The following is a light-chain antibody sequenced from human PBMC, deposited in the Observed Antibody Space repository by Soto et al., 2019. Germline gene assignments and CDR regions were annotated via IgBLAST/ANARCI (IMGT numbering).Light chain of an antibody. Sequence: EIQMTQSPSTLSSSLGDSVTITCRASQTISSWLAWYQVKPGKAPKLLIYDVSSLESGVPSRFSGSGSGTEFTLTIRSLQPDDFATYYCKQYNTFWTCGQGTKVDIK. CDR2: DVS. CDR3: KQYNTFWT. V-gene: IGKV1-5*01. CDR1: QTISSW. J-gene: IGKJ1*01.